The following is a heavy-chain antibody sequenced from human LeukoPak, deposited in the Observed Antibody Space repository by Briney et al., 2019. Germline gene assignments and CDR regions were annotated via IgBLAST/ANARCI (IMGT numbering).Heavy chain of an antibody. J-gene: IGHJ5*02. CDR2: INHSGST. V-gene: IGHV4-34*01. D-gene: IGHD3-3*01. CDR3: ARVGSIRFLEWLPPFDP. CDR1: GGSFSGYY. Sequence: SETLSLTCAVYGGSFSGYYWSWIRQPPGKGLEWIGEINHSGSTNYNPSLKRRVTISVDTPKNQFSLKLSSVTAADTAVYYCARVGSIRFLEWLPPFDPWGQGTLVTVSS.